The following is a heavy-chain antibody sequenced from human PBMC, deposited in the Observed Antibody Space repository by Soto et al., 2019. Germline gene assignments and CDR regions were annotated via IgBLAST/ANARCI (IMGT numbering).Heavy chain of an antibody. CDR2: IYYSGST. J-gene: IGHJ2*01. D-gene: IGHD3-22*01. CDR3: ARVKGRGAHYYRWYFDL. V-gene: IGHV4-59*01. CDR1: GGSISSYY. Sequence: QVQLQESGPGLVKPSETLSLTCTVSGGSISSYYWSWIRQPPGKGLEWIGYIYYSGSTNYNPSLKSRVTISVDTSKNQFSLKLSSVTAADTAVYYCARVKGRGAHYYRWYFDLWGRGTLVTVSS.